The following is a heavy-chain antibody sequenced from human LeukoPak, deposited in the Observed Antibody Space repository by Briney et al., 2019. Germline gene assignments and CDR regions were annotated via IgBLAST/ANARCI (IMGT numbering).Heavy chain of an antibody. J-gene: IGHJ5*02. CDR1: GGTFSSYA. CDR3: ARDRLERWFDP. V-gene: IGHV1-18*01. D-gene: IGHD6-6*01. Sequence: GSSVKVSGKASGGTFSSYAISWVRQAPGQGLEWMGWISAYNGNTNYAQKLQGRVTMTTDTSTSTAYMELRSLRSDDTAVYYCARDRLERWFDPWGQGTLVTVSS. CDR2: ISAYNGNT.